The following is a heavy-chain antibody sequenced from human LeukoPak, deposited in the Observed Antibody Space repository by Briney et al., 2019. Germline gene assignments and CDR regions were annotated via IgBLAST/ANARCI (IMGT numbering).Heavy chain of an antibody. D-gene: IGHD6-19*01. V-gene: IGHV4-4*09. CDR1: GGSIRSFS. J-gene: IGHJ2*01. CDR2: FYLTGST. CDR3: ARTRAAVTGGTEWYFDL. Sequence: SETLSLTCTVSGGSIRSFSWSWIRQSPGRGLEWVGNFYLTGSTDYNSSLKSRVTLSVDTSRNQFSLKLTSVTAADTAVYYCARTRAAVTGGTEWYFDLWGRGTLVSVTS.